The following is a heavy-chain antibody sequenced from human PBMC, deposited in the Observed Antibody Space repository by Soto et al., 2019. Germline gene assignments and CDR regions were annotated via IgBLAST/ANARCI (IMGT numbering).Heavy chain of an antibody. D-gene: IGHD1-26*01. J-gene: IGHJ6*02. CDR2: FYNTGGT. V-gene: IGHV4-59*08. Sequence: QVQLQQSGPGLVKPSETLSLTCTVSSGPSSSHNWGWIRQSPGRGLEWIGFYNTGGTSYNPSLKSRVTMSSDTSANHISRTLSFVTAADTAIYYCVRQGIGSLHGLVDFWGQGTTVSVSS. CDR1: SGPSSSHN. CDR3: VRQGIGSLHGLVDF.